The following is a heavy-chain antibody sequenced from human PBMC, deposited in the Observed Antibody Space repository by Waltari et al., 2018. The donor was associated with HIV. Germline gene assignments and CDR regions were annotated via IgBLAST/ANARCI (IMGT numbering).Heavy chain of an antibody. J-gene: IGHJ4*02. CDR2: FDPKNGTP. CDR3: AGVYDATSVYPDF. D-gene: IGHD3-16*02. Sequence: MQWGRQGREERLEWMGGFDPKNGTPTFSQKFSGRVSMTKDTFTGTAYIKLERLTSDDTAVYYCAGVYDATSVYPDFWGQGTLVTVST. V-gene: IGHV1-24*01.